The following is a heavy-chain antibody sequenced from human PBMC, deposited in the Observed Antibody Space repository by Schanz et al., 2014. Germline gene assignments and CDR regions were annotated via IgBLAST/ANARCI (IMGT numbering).Heavy chain of an antibody. V-gene: IGHV3-74*01. CDR1: GFTFSSYW. CDR2: IQSDGSIT. Sequence: EVQLVESGGGVVHPGGSLRLSCAASGFTFSSYWMHWVRQAPGKGLVRVSRIQSDGSITTYADSVKGRFAISRDNAKNTLYLQMNSLGAEDTAVYYCARATYYHVSGSYYGNFDSWGQGTLVTVSS. J-gene: IGHJ4*02. D-gene: IGHD3-10*01. CDR3: ARATYYHVSGSYYGNFDS.